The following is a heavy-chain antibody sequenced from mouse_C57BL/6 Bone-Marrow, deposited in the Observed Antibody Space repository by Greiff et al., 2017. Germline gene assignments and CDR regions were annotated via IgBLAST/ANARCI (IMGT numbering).Heavy chain of an antibody. CDR3: ARRGTGAWFAY. CDR1: GYTFTSYW. V-gene: IGHV1-55*01. Sequence: VQLQQSGAELVKPGASVKMSCKASGYTFTSYWINWVQQRPGQGLEWVGDIYPGSGSTYYTEKFKGKATLTIDTAYSTAYMQLSSLTSEDSAVYYCARRGTGAWFAYWGQGTLVTVSA. CDR2: IYPGSGST. D-gene: IGHD4-1*01. J-gene: IGHJ3*01.